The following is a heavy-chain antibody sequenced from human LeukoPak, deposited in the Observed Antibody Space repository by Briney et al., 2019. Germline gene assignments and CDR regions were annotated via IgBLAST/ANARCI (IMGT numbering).Heavy chain of an antibody. CDR2: IVGSGGRT. CDR1: GFGFSNYA. Sequence: GGSLRLSCATSGFGFSNYAMTWVRQAPGKGLEWVSTIVGSGGRTYYADSVKGRFTISRDKSENTLFLQLNSLRADDTAVYYCAQEGSIDSDSWGQGTLVTVSS. J-gene: IGHJ4*02. D-gene: IGHD2/OR15-2a*01. V-gene: IGHV3-23*01. CDR3: AQEGSIDSDS.